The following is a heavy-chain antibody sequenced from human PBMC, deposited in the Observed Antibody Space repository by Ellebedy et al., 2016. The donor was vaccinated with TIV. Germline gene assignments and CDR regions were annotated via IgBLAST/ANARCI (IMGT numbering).Heavy chain of an antibody. CDR2: IYRGGDI. Sequence: GGSLRLSXAVSGFSVSSSYMNWVRQAPGKGLDWVSIIYRGGDIDYADSVEGRFTTSRDNSKNTLHLQMDSLRVEDTAVYYCAKEEGFYGSGRGAFNIWGQGTTVTVSS. D-gene: IGHD3-10*01. CDR1: GFSVSSSY. J-gene: IGHJ3*02. CDR3: AKEEGFYGSGRGAFNI. V-gene: IGHV3-53*01.